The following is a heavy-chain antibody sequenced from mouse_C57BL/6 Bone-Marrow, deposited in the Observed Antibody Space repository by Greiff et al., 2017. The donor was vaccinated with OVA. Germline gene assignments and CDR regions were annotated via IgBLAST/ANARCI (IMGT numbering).Heavy chain of an antibody. J-gene: IGHJ3*01. CDR3: ARSRYDYRFAY. CDR2: MYHGSGST. V-gene: IGHV1-55*01. D-gene: IGHD2-4*01. CDR1: GYTFTSYW. Sequence: QVQLKQPGAELVKPGASVKMSCKASGYTFTSYWITWVNQRPGQGLEWIGDMYHGSGSTNYNEKFKSKATLTVDTSSSTAYMQLSSLTSEDSAVYYCARSRYDYRFAYWGQGTLVTVSA.